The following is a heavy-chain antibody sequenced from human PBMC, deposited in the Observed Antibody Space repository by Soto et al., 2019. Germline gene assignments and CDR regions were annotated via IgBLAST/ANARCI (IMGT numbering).Heavy chain of an antibody. CDR2: ISWNSGSI. Sequence: ASGGGLVQPGRSLRLSCAASGFTFDDYAMHWVRQAPGKGLEWVSGISWNSGSIGYADSVKGRFTISRDNAKNSLYLQMNSLRAEDTALYYCARWKTTVTGYYYGMDVWGQGTTVTVSS. CDR1: GFTFDDYA. D-gene: IGHD4-17*01. CDR3: ARWKTTVTGYYYGMDV. V-gene: IGHV3-9*01. J-gene: IGHJ6*02.